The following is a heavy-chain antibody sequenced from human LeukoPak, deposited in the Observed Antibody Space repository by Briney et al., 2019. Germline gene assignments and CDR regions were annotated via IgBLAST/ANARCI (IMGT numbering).Heavy chain of an antibody. CDR2: IYYSGST. CDR3: AGPKVLRFLEWLFAFHY. Sequence: PSETLSLTCTVSGGSISSYYWSWIRQPPGKGLEWIGYIYYSGSTNYNPSLKSRVTISVDTSKNQFSLKLSSVTAADTAVYYCAGPKVLRFLEWLFAFHYWGQGTLVTVSS. CDR1: GGSISSYY. D-gene: IGHD3-3*01. J-gene: IGHJ4*02. V-gene: IGHV4-59*08.